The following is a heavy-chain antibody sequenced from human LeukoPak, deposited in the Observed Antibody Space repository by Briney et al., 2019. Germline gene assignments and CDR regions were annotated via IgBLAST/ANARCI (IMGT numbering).Heavy chain of an antibody. CDR3: ARERSLNTASLGY. J-gene: IGHJ4*01. Sequence: GGSLRLSCATSGFRFSSYGMHWVRQAPGKGLEWVAVIWSDGNNKHYADSVKGRFTISGDNSNNTLYLQMYSLRAEDTALYYCARERSLNTASLGYWGHGTLVTVSS. V-gene: IGHV3-33*01. CDR2: IWSDGNNK. D-gene: IGHD5-18*01. CDR1: GFRFSSYG.